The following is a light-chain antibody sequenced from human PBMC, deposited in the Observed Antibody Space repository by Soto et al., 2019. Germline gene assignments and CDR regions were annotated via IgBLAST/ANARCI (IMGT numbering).Light chain of an antibody. CDR1: QSVSSY. Sequence: EIVLTQSPATLSLSPGERATLSCRASQSVSSYLAWYQQKSRQAPRLLIYGASSGATGIPDRFSGSGSGTDFTLTISRLEPEDFAVYYCQQYGSSPPTFGQGTRWIS. CDR2: GAS. CDR3: QQYGSSPPT. V-gene: IGKV3-20*01. J-gene: IGKJ1*01.